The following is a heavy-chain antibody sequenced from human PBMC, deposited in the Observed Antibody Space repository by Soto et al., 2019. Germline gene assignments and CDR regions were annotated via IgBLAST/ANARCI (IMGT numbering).Heavy chain of an antibody. CDR1: GGSVSSGSYY. CDR3: ASYSSGWYDVTY. V-gene: IGHV4-61*01. Sequence: QVLLQESGPGLVKPSETLSLTCTVSGGSVSSGSYYWSWIRQPPGKGLEWIGYIYYSGSTNYNPSLTSRVTISVDTSKNQFSLKLSSVTAADTAVYYCASYSSGWYDVTYWGQGTLVTVSS. D-gene: IGHD6-19*01. J-gene: IGHJ4*02. CDR2: IYYSGST.